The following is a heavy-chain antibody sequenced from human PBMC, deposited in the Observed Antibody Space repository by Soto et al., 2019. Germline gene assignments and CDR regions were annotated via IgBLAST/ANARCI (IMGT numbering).Heavy chain of an antibody. CDR1: GFTFSSYW. CDR3: ARASTWIQLWYDAFDI. CDR2: IKQDGSEK. V-gene: IGHV3-7*01. Sequence: EVQLVESGGGLVQPGGSLRLSCAASGFTFSSYWMSWVRQAPGKRLEWVANIKQDGSEKYYVDSVKGRFTISRDNAKNSLYLQMNSLRAEDTAVYYCARASTWIQLWYDAFDIWGQGTMVTVSS. D-gene: IGHD5-18*01. J-gene: IGHJ3*02.